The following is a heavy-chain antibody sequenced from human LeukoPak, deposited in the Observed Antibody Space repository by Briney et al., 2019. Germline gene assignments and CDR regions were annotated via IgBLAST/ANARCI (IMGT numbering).Heavy chain of an antibody. CDR1: GFTFSDYY. V-gene: IGHV3-11*01. CDR2: ISSSGARE. Sequence: GGSLRLSCAASGFTFSDYYMSWIRQAPGKGLEWISYISSSGAREYYADSVKGRFTITRDNAKNSLSLQMNSLRAEDTAMYYCASLVNSSRYYAVSSNAFDMWGQGTEVAVSS. J-gene: IGHJ3*02. D-gene: IGHD3-22*01. CDR3: ASLVNSSRYYAVSSNAFDM.